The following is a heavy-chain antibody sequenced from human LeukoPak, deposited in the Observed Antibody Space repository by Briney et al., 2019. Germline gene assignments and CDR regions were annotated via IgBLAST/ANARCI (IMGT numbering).Heavy chain of an antibody. CDR3: AREESARFSMIVAFDI. Sequence: GGSLRLSCAASGFTFSSYGMHWVRQAPGKRLEWVAVIWYDGSNKYYADSVKGRFTISRDNSKNTLYLQMNSLRAVDTAVYYCAREESARFSMIVAFDIWGQGTMVTVSS. D-gene: IGHD3-22*01. CDR1: GFTFSSYG. CDR2: IWYDGSNK. V-gene: IGHV3-33*01. J-gene: IGHJ3*02.